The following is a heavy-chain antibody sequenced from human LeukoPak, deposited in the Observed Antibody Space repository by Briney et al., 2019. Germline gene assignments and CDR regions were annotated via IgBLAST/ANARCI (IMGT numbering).Heavy chain of an antibody. CDR1: GGSISSYY. Sequence: SETLSLTCTVSGGSISSYYWSWIRQPPGKGLEWIRYIYTSGSTNYNPSLKSRVTISVDTSKNQFSLRLRSVTAADTAVYYCARQIASAGTAGFDFWGQGALVTVSS. J-gene: IGHJ4*02. D-gene: IGHD6-13*01. V-gene: IGHV4-4*09. CDR3: ARQIASAGTAGFDF. CDR2: IYTSGST.